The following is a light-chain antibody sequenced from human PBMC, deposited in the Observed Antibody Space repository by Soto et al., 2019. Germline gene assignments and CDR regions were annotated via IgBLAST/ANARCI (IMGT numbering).Light chain of an antibody. CDR2: DVS. CDR3: QQYNNWPFS. Sequence: IIITQPPGTLSVSPCERATLSCKAAQGVTTNFAWYQQKSGQSPRLLIYDVSNRATGVPTRFSGSGSETDFTLTISGLRSEDSAVYFCQQYNNWPFSFGQGTRLEIK. V-gene: IGKV3-15*01. CDR1: QGVTTN. J-gene: IGKJ5*01.